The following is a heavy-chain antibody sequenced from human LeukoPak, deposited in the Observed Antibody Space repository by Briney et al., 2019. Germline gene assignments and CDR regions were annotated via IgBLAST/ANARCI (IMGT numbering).Heavy chain of an antibody. Sequence: GGSLRLSCAASGFTFSRYYMSWVRQTPGKGLEWLANIKEDGSETYYVDSVKGRFTISRDNAKNSLFLQMRSLRAEDTAVYYCTRDENNAAPTFRFDHWGQGTLVTVSS. CDR1: GFTFSRYY. J-gene: IGHJ4*02. V-gene: IGHV3-7*01. CDR3: TRDENNAAPTFRFDH. CDR2: IKEDGSET. D-gene: IGHD2/OR15-2a*01.